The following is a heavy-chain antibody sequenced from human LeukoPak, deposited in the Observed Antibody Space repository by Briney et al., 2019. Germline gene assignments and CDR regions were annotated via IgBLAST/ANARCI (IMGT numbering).Heavy chain of an antibody. CDR3: ARRGSSSWYYFDY. V-gene: IGHV3-9*01. CDR2: ISWNSGSI. D-gene: IGHD6-13*01. J-gene: IGHJ4*02. Sequence: GGSLRLSCAASGFTFDDYAMHWVRQAPGKGLEWVSGISWNSGSIGYADSVKGRFTISRDNAKNSLYLQMNSLRAEDTALYYCARRGSSSWYYFDYWGQGTLVTVSS. CDR1: GFTFDDYA.